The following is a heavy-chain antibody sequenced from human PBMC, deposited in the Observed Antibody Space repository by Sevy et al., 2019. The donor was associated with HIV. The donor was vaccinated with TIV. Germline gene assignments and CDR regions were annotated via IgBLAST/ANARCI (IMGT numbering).Heavy chain of an antibody. V-gene: IGHV3-33*06. D-gene: IGHD6-19*01. CDR3: AKGARGQWHQGFDI. Sequence: GGSLRLSCAASGFTFSRYDMHWVRQAPGKGLEWVAVIWYDGSKKYYGDSGKGRFTISRDDSKNTLHLQMNSLTAEDTAVYYSAKGARGQWHQGFDIRGQGTMVTVSS. CDR2: IWYDGSKK. CDR1: GFTFSRYD. J-gene: IGHJ3*02.